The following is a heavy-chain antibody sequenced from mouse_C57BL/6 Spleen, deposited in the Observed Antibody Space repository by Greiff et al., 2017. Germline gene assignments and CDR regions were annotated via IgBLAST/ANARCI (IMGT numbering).Heavy chain of an antibody. CDR3: ARWVYDGYYFDY. Sequence: NLHYSGAELARPGASVKLSCKASGYTFTSYGISWVKQRTGQGLEWIGEIYPRSGNTYYNEKFKGKATLTADKSSSTAYMELRSLTSEDSAVYFCARWVYDGYYFDYWGQGTTLTVSS. V-gene: IGHV1-81*01. D-gene: IGHD2-3*01. J-gene: IGHJ2*01. CDR1: GYTFTSYG. CDR2: IYPRSGNT.